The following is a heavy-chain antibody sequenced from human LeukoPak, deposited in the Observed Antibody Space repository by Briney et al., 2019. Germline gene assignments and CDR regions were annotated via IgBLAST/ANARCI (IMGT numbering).Heavy chain of an antibody. CDR2: IIPMLGTT. V-gene: IGHV1-69*13. CDR1: GDSFSSYA. D-gene: IGHD3/OR15-3a*01. Sequence: ASVKVSCKASGDSFSSYAIVWVRQAPGQGLEWMGGIIPMLGTTNYAQKFQGRVSMTADESTATGYMELTSLRSDDTAVYYCARPHHGSWTPYSGQLARPLGSWGQGTLVTVSS. CDR3: ARPHHGSWTPYSGQLARPLGS. J-gene: IGHJ5*01.